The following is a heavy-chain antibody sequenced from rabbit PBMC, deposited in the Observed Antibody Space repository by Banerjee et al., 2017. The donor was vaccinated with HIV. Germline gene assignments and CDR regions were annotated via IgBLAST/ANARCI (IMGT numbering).Heavy chain of an antibody. CDR1: GFSFSNKYV. Sequence: QSLEESGGDLVKPEGSLTLTRTASGFSFSNKYVMCWVRQAPGKGLEWIACINTSSGNTVYASWAKGRFTSSKTSSTTVTLQMTSLTAADTATYFCARSGSVYIDWLDLWGQGTLVTVS. D-gene: IGHD1-1*01. J-gene: IGHJ5*01. V-gene: IGHV1S40*01. CDR2: INTSSGNT. CDR3: ARSGSVYIDWLDL.